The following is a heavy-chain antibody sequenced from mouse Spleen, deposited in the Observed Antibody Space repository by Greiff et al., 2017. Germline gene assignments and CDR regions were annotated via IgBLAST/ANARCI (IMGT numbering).Heavy chain of an antibody. D-gene: IGHD1-1*01. J-gene: IGHJ3*01. V-gene: IGHV1-18*01. Sequence: EVQLQQSGPELVKPGASVKIPCKASGYTFTDYNMDWVKQSHGKSLEWIGDINPNNGGTIYNQKFKGKATLTVDKSSSTAYMELRSLTSEDTAVYYCARRAIYYYGSSGDWFAYWGQGTLVTVSA. CDR1: GYTFTDYN. CDR2: INPNNGGT. CDR3: ARRAIYYYGSSGDWFAY.